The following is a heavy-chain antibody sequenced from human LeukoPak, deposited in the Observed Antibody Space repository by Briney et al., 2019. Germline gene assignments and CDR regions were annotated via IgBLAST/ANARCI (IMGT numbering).Heavy chain of an antibody. J-gene: IGHJ4*02. CDR2: INPRGST. CDR3: ARRRLGYYFDY. CDR1: GGSFSGYY. D-gene: IGHD5-24*01. Sequence: SETLSLTCAVYGGSFSGYYWSWIRQPPGKGLEWIGEINPRGSTNYNPSLKSRVTLSADTSKNQFSLTLNSVTAADTAVYYCARRRLGYYFDYWGQGTLATVSS. V-gene: IGHV4-34*01.